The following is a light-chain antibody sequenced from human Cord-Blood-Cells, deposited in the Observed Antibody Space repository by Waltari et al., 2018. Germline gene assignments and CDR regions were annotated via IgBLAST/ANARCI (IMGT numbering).Light chain of an antibody. CDR2: EGS. CDR1: RSDAGSYNL. Sequence: QSALTQPASVSGSSGPSITILCTGTRSDAGSYNLLSWYQQHPGKAPKLMIYEGSKLPSGVSNRFSGSKSGNTASLTISWLQAEDEADYYCCSYAGSVVFGGGTKLTVL. V-gene: IGLV2-23*01. CDR3: CSYAGSVV. J-gene: IGLJ2*01.